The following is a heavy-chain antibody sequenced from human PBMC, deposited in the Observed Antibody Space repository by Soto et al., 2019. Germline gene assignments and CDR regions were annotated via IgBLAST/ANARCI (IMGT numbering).Heavy chain of an antibody. CDR1: GFTFSSYG. D-gene: IGHD3-10*01. J-gene: IGHJ4*02. CDR3: AKDPLPYGSGSLPDY. CDR2: ISYDGSNK. Sequence: QVQLVESGGGVVQPGRSLRLSCAASGFTFSSYGMHWVRQAPGKGLEWVAVISYDGSNKYYADSMKGRFTISRDNSKNTLYLQMNSLRAEDTAVYYCAKDPLPYGSGSLPDYWGQGTLVTVSS. V-gene: IGHV3-30*18.